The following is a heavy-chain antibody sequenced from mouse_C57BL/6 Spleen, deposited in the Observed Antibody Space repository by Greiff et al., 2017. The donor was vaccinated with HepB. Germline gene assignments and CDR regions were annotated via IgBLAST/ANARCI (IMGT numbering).Heavy chain of an antibody. V-gene: IGHV1-19*01. CDR3: ARDVTTNDY. CDR1: GYTFTDYY. Sequence: EVKLVESGPVLVKPGASVKMSCKASGYTFTDYYMNWVKQSHGKSLEWIGVINPYNGGTSYNQKFKGKATLTVDKSSSTAYMELNSLTSEDSAVYYCARDVTTNDYWGQGTTLTVSS. D-gene: IGHD2-12*01. J-gene: IGHJ2*01. CDR2: INPYNGGT.